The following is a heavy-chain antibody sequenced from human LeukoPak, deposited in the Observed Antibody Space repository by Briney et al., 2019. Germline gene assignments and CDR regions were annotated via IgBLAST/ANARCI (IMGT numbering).Heavy chain of an antibody. Sequence: GSLRLSCAASGFTFDDYGMSWVRQAPGKGLEWVSGINWNGGSTGYADSVKGRFTISRDNSKNTVYLQMTSLRAEDTAVYYCAKTYYYDSSGYYYLGWFDPWGQGTLVTVSS. CDR2: INWNGGST. CDR1: GFTFDDYG. CDR3: AKTYYYDSSGYYYLGWFDP. J-gene: IGHJ5*02. D-gene: IGHD3-22*01. V-gene: IGHV3-20*04.